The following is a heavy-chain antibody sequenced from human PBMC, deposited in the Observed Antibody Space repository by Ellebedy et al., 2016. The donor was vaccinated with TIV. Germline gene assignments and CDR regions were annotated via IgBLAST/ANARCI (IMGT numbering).Heavy chain of an antibody. J-gene: IGHJ5*02. CDR2: ISAYNGNT. D-gene: IGHD6-13*01. Sequence: AASVKVSCKASGGTFSKYAISWVRQAPGQGLEWMGWISAYNGNTNYAQKLQGRVTMTTDTSTSTAYMELRSLRSDDTAVYYCARHLGYSSSWYKVHNWFDPWGQGTLVTVSS. CDR1: GGTFSKYA. V-gene: IGHV1-18*01. CDR3: ARHLGYSSSWYKVHNWFDP.